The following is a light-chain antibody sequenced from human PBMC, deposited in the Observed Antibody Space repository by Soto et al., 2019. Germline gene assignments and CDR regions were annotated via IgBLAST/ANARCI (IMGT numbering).Light chain of an antibody. CDR3: QQSSSSPLT. CDR2: AAS. Sequence: DIQMTQSPSSLSASVGDRVTITCRASESISSYLNWYQQKAGRAPKVLIYAASTLESGVPARFSGSGSGTGFTLTISNLQPDDFATYYCQQSSSSPLTFGGGTKVEI. CDR1: ESISSY. V-gene: IGKV1-39*01. J-gene: IGKJ4*01.